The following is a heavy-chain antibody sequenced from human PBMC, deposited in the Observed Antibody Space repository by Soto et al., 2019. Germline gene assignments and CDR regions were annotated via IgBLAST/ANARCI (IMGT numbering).Heavy chain of an antibody. D-gene: IGHD6-19*01. CDR2: ISYDGSNK. J-gene: IGHJ4*02. CDR3: AKDLSGCHFDY. Sequence: QVQLVESGGGVVPPGRFLRLSCAASGFTFSSYGMHCVRQAPGKGLEWVAVISYDGSNKYYADSVKGRFTISRDNSKNTLYLQMNSLRAEDTAVSYCAKDLSGCHFDYWGQGTLVTVSS. V-gene: IGHV3-30*18. CDR1: GFTFSSYG.